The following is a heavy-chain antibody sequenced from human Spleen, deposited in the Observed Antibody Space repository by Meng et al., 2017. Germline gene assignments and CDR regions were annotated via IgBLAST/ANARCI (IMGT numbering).Heavy chain of an antibody. CDR2: IYYSGST. V-gene: IGHV4-59*02. CDR1: GGSVSGYH. J-gene: IGHJ4*02. Sequence: SETLSLTCSVSGGSVSGYHWSWIRQAPGKGLEWIGYIYYSGSTNYNPSLKSRVTMSVETSKNMLSLKLRSVTAADTAIYYCARMISSGYGYYFDYWGQGMLVTVSS. D-gene: IGHD3-22*01. CDR3: ARMISSGYGYYFDY.